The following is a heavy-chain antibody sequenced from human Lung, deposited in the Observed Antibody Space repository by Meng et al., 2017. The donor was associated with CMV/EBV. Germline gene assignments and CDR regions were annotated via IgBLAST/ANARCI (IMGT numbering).Heavy chain of an antibody. V-gene: IGHV4-34*01. CDR2: VNHRGRT. CDR3: ARYPKRPPLISMVRGISPWFDS. J-gene: IGHJ5*01. Sequence: QVQLQQWGAGLLKPSEALSLTCVASGGSFRCSYGSWIRQPPGKGLEHIGEVNHRGRTNYNPSLMSRVTISIVKSKNQFSLKMNSVTAADTVVYYCARYPKRPPLISMVRGISPWFDSWGPGTLVTVSS. CDR1: GGSFRCSY. D-gene: IGHD3-10*01.